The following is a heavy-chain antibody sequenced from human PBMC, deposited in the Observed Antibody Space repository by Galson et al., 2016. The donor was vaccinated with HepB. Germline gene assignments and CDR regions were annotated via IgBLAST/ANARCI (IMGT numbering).Heavy chain of an antibody. CDR2: IIPIFGTT. CDR3: ARTHYDCSNNNCYLPNYYYYGMDV. J-gene: IGHJ6*02. Sequence: SVKVSCKASGGTFSSYAISWVRQAPGQGLEWMGGIIPIFGTTNYAQKFQGRVTITADKSTSTAYMELTSLRSEDTAVYYCARTHYDCSNNNCYLPNYYYYGMDVWGQGTTVTVSS. V-gene: IGHV1-69*06. D-gene: IGHD2-2*01. CDR1: GGTFSSYA.